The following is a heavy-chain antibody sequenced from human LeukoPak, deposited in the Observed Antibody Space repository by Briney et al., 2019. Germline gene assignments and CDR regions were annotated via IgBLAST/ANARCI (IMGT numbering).Heavy chain of an antibody. Sequence: SETLSLTCTVSGASMSSYYWNWIRQPAGKGLEWIGRIYPSGSTDYNPSLKSRVTMSVDTSQNQFSLRLRSVTAADTAVYYCAREGGSCNCFDPWGQGTLVTVSS. V-gene: IGHV4-4*07. CDR1: GASMSSYY. CDR3: AREGGSCNCFDP. J-gene: IGHJ5*02. CDR2: IYPSGST. D-gene: IGHD1-26*01.